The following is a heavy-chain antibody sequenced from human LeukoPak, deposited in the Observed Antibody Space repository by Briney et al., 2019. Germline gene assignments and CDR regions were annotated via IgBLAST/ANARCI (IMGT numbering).Heavy chain of an antibody. CDR3: ARWDTAMVAFDY. CDR2: INSDGSST. D-gene: IGHD5-18*01. V-gene: IGHV3-74*01. J-gene: IGHJ4*02. CDR1: GFTFSSYW. Sequence: GGSLRLSCAASGFTFSSYWMHWVRQAPGKGLVWVSRINSDGSSTSYADFVKGRFTISRDNAKNTLYLQMNSLRAEDTAVYYCARWDTAMVAFDYWGQGTLVTVSS.